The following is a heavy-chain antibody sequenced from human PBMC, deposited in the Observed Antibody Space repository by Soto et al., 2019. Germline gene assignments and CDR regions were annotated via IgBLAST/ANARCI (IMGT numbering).Heavy chain of an antibody. J-gene: IGHJ4*02. CDR1: GGTFSSYT. V-gene: IGHV1-69*02. CDR2: IIPILGIA. D-gene: IGHD3-10*01. CDR3: ARSPTTMVRGVKNNFDY. Sequence: ASVKVSCKASGGTFSSYTISWVRQAPGQGLEWMGRIIPILGIANYAQKFQGRVTITADKSTSTAYMELSSLRSEDTAVYYCARSPTTMVRGVKNNFDYWGQGTLVTVSS.